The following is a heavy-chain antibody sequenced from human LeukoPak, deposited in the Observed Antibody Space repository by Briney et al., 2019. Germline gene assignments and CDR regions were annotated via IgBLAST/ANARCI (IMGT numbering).Heavy chain of an antibody. CDR3: AREGGSYYLDY. CDR2: IKQDGSEK. J-gene: IGHJ4*02. CDR1: GFTFSSYW. V-gene: IGHV3-7*01. Sequence: PGGSLRLSCAASGFTFSSYWMSWVRQAPGRGLEWVANIKQDGSEKYYVDSVKGRFAISRDNAKNSLYLQMNSLRAEDTAVYYCAREGGSYYLDYWGQGTLVTVSS. D-gene: IGHD1-26*01.